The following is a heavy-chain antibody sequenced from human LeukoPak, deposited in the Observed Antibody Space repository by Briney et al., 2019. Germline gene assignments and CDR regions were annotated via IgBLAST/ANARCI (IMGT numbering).Heavy chain of an antibody. Sequence: SETLSLTCVVYGASFSDYYWTWIRQPPGKGLEWIGEVNRSVSTNFNPSLKSRFTLSVDTSKKQFSLTLDAVTAADTAVFFFPRITFGGVLDYWGEGSLVTVSS. D-gene: IGHD3-16*01. CDR2: VNRSVST. V-gene: IGHV4-34*06. CDR1: GASFSDYY. CDR3: PRITFGGVLDY. J-gene: IGHJ4*02.